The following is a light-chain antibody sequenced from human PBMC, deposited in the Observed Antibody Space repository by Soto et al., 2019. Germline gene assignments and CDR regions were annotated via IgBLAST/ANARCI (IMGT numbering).Light chain of an antibody. CDR3: QQYGSSIT. J-gene: IGKJ5*01. Sequence: DMQMTQSPSSLSASVGDRVTITCRASQNIGKYLSWSQQKPGKAPKLLIYGASSLHSGVPDRLSGSGSGTDFTLTISRMQPEDFAVYYCQQYGSSITFGQGTRLEIK. CDR1: QNIGKY. V-gene: IGKV1-39*01. CDR2: GAS.